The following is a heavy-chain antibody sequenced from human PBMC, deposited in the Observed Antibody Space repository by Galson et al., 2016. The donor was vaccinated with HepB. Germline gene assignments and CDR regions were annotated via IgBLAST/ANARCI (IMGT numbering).Heavy chain of an antibody. D-gene: IGHD1-1*01. Sequence: SLRLSCAVSGSTFSRHWMSWVRQAPGKGLEYVSTVSADGFATYYADSVKGRFTISRDNSKNTQFLQMSSLRPEDTALYYCVKDRGCPNCRYDYWGQGALVTVSS. CDR2: VSADGFAT. CDR3: VKDRGCPNCRYDY. V-gene: IGHV3-64D*06. CDR1: GSTFSRHW. J-gene: IGHJ4*02.